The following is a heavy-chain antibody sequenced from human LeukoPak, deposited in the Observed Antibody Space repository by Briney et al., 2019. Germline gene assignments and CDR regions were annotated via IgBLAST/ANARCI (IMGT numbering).Heavy chain of an antibody. CDR3: ARESGGDDAFDI. CDR2: INPNSGAT. CDR1: GFTFSDYY. Sequence: ASVKVSCKASGFTFSDYYLHWLRQAPGEGLEWMGWINPNSGATRYAQKFQGRVTLTRDTSISTAYMELSSLRSDDTAVFFCARESGGDDAFDIWGQGIMVTVSS. D-gene: IGHD2-21*02. V-gene: IGHV1-2*02. J-gene: IGHJ3*02.